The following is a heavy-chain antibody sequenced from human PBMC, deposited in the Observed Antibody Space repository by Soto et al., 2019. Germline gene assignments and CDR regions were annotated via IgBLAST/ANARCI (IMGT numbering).Heavy chain of an antibody. D-gene: IGHD2-15*01. J-gene: IGHJ5*02. CDR2: IYYSGST. CDR1: GGSVSSGSYY. CDR3: ARERSPILGYCSGGSCYSEVFWFDP. V-gene: IGHV4-61*01. Sequence: SETLSLTCTVSGGSVSSGSYYWSWIRQPPGKGLEWIGYIYYSGSTNYNPSLKSRVTISVDTSKNQFSLKLSSVTAADTAVYYCARERSPILGYCSGGSCYSEVFWFDPWGQGTLVTVSS.